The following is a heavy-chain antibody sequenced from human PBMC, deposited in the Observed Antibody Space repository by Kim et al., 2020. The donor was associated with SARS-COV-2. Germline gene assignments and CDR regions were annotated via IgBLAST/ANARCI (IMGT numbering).Heavy chain of an antibody. CDR1: GGSFSGYY. J-gene: IGHJ4*02. CDR2: INHSGST. D-gene: IGHD2-15*01. Sequence: SETLSLTCAVYGGSFSGYYWSWIRQPPGKGLEWIGEINHSGSTNYNPSLKSRVTISVDTSKNQFSLKLSSVTAADTAVYYCARNSDCSGGSCYRSSDYWGQGTLVTVSP. V-gene: IGHV4-34*01. CDR3: ARNSDCSGGSCYRSSDY.